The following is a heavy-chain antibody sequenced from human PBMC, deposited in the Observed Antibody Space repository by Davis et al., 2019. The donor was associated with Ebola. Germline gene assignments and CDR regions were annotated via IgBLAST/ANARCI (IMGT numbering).Heavy chain of an antibody. CDR2: IYHSGST. CDR3: ASSSCGDISYGMDV. Sequence: SETLSLTCAVSGGSISSSNWWSWVRQPPGKGLEWIGEIYHSGSTNYNPSLKSRVTISVDKSKNQFSLKLSSVTAADTAVYYCASSSCGDISYGMDVWGQGTTVTVSS. CDR1: GGSISSSNW. V-gene: IGHV4-4*02. D-gene: IGHD6-13*01. J-gene: IGHJ6*02.